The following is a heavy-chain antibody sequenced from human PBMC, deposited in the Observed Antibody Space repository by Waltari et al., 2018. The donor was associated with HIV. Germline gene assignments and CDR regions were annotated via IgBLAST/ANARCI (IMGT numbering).Heavy chain of an antibody. Sequence: QVQLQQWGAGLLKPSETLSLTCAVYGGSFSGYYWICIRQPPGKGLEWIGEINHSGSTNYNPSLKSRVTISVDTSKNQFSLKLSSVTAADTAVYYCARGSLEQQLDYWGQGTLVTVSS. D-gene: IGHD6-13*01. J-gene: IGHJ4*02. CDR1: GGSFSGYY. CDR3: ARGSLEQQLDY. V-gene: IGHV4-34*01. CDR2: INHSGST.